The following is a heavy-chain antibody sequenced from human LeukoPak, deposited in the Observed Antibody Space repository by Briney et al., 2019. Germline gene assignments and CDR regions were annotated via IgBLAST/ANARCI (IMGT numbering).Heavy chain of an antibody. Sequence: QPGGSLRLSCAASGFTFSSYSRNWVRQAPGKGREGFSYISSISSTIYYADSVKGRFTISRDNAKNSLYLQMNSLRAEDTAVYYCARVRGYDSSGYYYADDAFDIWGQGTMVTVSS. V-gene: IGHV3-48*04. D-gene: IGHD3-22*01. J-gene: IGHJ3*02. CDR2: ISSISSTI. CDR3: ARVRGYDSSGYYYADDAFDI. CDR1: GFTFSSYS.